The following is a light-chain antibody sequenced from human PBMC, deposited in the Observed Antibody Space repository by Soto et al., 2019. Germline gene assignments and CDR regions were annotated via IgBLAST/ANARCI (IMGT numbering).Light chain of an antibody. J-gene: IGKJ3*01. CDR3: KQYVSXPFT. CDR2: YVS. Sequence: EIVLTQSPGTLSLSPGERATLSCRAIQNVGSSYLTWYQKKPGQAPMLLIYYVSSRATGIPDRFSGSGYGTDFTLTISRLEPEDCAVYYFKQYVSXPFTCGPGTKVXI. CDR1: QNVGSSY. V-gene: IGKV3-20*01.